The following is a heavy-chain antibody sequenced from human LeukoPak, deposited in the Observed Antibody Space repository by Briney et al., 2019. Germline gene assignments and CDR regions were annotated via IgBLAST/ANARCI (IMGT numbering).Heavy chain of an antibody. Sequence: GGSLRLSCVAPGFTFSSNWMSWVRQAPGKGLEWVGNIQPDGSEQYPVDSVKGRFTISRDNARNALFLQMNGLRVEDTAVYYCASQTYARFDPWGQGTLVTVSS. CDR3: ASQTYARFDP. CDR2: IQPDGSEQ. D-gene: IGHD3-16*01. CDR1: GFTFSSNW. V-gene: IGHV3-7*01. J-gene: IGHJ5*02.